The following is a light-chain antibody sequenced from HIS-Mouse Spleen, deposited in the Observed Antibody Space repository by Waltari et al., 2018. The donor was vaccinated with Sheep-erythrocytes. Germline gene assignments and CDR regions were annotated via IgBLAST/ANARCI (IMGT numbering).Light chain of an antibody. CDR1: QSISSL. J-gene: IGKJ2*01. V-gene: IGKV1-5*03. CDR2: KAS. Sequence: DIQMTQSPSTLSASVGDRVNITCRASQSISSLLAWYQQKPGKAPKLLIYKASSLESGVPSRFSGSGSGTEFTLTISSLQPDDFATYYCQQYNSYSRTFGQGTKLEIK. CDR3: QQYNSYSRT.